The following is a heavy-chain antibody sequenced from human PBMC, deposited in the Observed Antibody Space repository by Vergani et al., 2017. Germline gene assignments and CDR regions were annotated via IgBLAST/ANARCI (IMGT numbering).Heavy chain of an antibody. D-gene: IGHD2-2*01. V-gene: IGHV3-30*04. CDR3: AKDSEDIVVVPAAMCPDY. CDR2: ISYDGSNK. Sequence: VQLVESGGGLVQPGRSLRLSCAASGFTFSSYAMHWVRQAPGKGLEWVAVISYDGSNKYYADSVKGRFTISRDNSKNTLYLQMNSLRAEDTAVYYCAKDSEDIVVVPAAMCPDYWGQGTLVTVSS. CDR1: GFTFSSYA. J-gene: IGHJ4*02.